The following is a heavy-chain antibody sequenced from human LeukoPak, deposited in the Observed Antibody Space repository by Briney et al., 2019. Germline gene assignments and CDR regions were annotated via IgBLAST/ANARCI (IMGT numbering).Heavy chain of an antibody. J-gene: IGHJ5*02. CDR2: IYYTGNT. V-gene: IGHV4-59*01. CDR1: GGSISSFY. D-gene: IGHD3-10*01. Sequence: PSETLSLTCTVSGGSISSFYWSWIRQPPGKGLEWIGYIYYTGNTNYNPSLTSRVTISADTSKNQFSLKLSSVTAADTAVYYCARGYSSGSYYSPFDPWGQGTLVTVSS. CDR3: ARGYSSGSYYSPFDP.